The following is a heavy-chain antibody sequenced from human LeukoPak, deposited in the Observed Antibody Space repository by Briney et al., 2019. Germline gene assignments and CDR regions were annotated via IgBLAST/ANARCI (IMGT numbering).Heavy chain of an antibody. Sequence: ASVKVSCKASGYTFTSYGISWVRQAPGQGLERMGWISAYNGNTNYAQKLQGRVTMTTDTSTSTAYMELRSLRSDDTAVYYCARDIRDSGLNTAMVYSYYGMDVWGQGTTVTVSS. D-gene: IGHD5-18*01. V-gene: IGHV1-18*01. CDR3: ARDIRDSGLNTAMVYSYYGMDV. CDR2: ISAYNGNT. J-gene: IGHJ6*02. CDR1: GYTFTSYG.